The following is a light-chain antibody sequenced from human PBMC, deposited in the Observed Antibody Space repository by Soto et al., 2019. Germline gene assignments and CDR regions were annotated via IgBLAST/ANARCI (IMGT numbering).Light chain of an antibody. V-gene: IGKV3-20*01. CDR2: GAS. CDR1: QSVSNNY. Sequence: EIVLTHSPGTLSLSRWERATLXXRASQSVSNNYLAWYQQKPGQAPXVLIYGASNRATGIPDRFSGSGSGTDFTLTISRLEPEDFAVYYCQQYGSSGTFGQGTKVDNK. CDR3: QQYGSSGT. J-gene: IGKJ1*01.